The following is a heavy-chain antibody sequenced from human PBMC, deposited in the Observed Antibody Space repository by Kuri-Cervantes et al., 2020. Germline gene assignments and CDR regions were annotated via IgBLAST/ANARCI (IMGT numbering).Heavy chain of an antibody. CDR3: ARARGRNFWSGYPFDY. CDR2: INHSGST. J-gene: IGHJ4*02. Sequence: GSLRLSCAVYGGSFSGYYWSWIRQPPGKGLEWIGEINHSGSTNYNPSLKSRVTISVDTSKNQFSLKLSSVTAADTAVYYCARARGRNFWSGYPFDYWGQGTLVTVSS. CDR1: GGSFSGYY. V-gene: IGHV4-34*01. D-gene: IGHD3-3*01.